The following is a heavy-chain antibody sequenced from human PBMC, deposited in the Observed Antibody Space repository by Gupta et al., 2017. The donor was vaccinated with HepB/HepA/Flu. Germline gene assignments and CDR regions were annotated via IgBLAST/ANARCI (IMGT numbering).Heavy chain of an antibody. V-gene: IGHV4-39*01. D-gene: IGHD4/OR15-4a*01. J-gene: IGHJ4*02. CDR3: ARHVLYDATGLPSYCDH. Sequence: QLQLQESGPGLVKPSETLSLTCTVSGVSVTSSSFYWGCVRQPPGKGLEWIGGMFSGNIYYNPSLKTRATIRGDTAKNQFSLELNSVNTADTAVYCCARHVLYDATGLPSYCDHWGQGILVSVSS. CDR1: GVSVTSSSFY. CDR2: MFSGNI.